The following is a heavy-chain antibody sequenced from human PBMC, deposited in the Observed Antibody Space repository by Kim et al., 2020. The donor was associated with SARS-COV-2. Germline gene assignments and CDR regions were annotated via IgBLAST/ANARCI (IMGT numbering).Heavy chain of an antibody. CDR3: AKRGGGDLRSFDY. D-gene: IGHD3-16*01. Sequence: YADSVKGRFTISRDNSKNTLSPQMNNLRAEDTAIYYCAKRGGGDLRSFDYWGQGTLVTVSS. V-gene: IGHV3-23*05. J-gene: IGHJ4*02.